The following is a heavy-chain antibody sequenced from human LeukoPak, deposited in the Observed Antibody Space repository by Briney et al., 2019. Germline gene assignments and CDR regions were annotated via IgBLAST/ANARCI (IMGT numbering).Heavy chain of an antibody. V-gene: IGHV3-66*01. D-gene: IGHD4/OR15-4a*01. CDR1: GFVISDTY. CDR3: ARPNGDC. CDR2: IYSGGVT. J-gene: IGHJ4*02. Sequence: GGSLRLSCAASGFVISDTYVSWVRQAPGKGLEWVSVIYSGGVTYYADSVKGRFTLSRDNSKNTVYLQMDSLRMEDTAVYYYARPNGDCWGQGALVTVSS.